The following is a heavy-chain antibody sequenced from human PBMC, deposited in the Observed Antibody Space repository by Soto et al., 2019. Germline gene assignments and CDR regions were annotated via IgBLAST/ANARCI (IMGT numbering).Heavy chain of an antibody. V-gene: IGHV4-59*02. CDR3: ARGVLRYYRYGMDV. CDR1: GDSVSSYY. Sequence: QVQLQESGPGLVKPSETLSLSCTVSGDSVSSYYWSWIRQLPGRGLAWIGYIYISGHTNYNPSRKGRVTLSRDPSKSQFSLDLKSVTAADTAVYYCARGVLRYYRYGMDVWGQGTTVTVSS. J-gene: IGHJ6*02. CDR2: IYISGHT.